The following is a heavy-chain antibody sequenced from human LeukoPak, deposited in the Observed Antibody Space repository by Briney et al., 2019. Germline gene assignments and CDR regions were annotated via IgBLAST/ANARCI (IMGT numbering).Heavy chain of an antibody. Sequence: GGSLRLSCAVSGFTFRSYAMNWVRQAPGKGLEWVAAITADGGSTHYTTSVKGRFIISRDNAKNSLYLQMNSLRVGDTAIYYCAREEYQVLLDWGQGILVTVAS. CDR2: ITADGGST. V-gene: IGHV3-23*01. CDR1: GFTFRSYA. J-gene: IGHJ4*02. D-gene: IGHD2/OR15-2a*01. CDR3: AREEYQVLLD.